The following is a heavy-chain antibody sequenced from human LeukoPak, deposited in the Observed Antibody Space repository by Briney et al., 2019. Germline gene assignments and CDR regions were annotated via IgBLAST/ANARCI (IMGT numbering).Heavy chain of an antibody. CDR3: AREHCTNGVCYGFDP. CDR2: INHSGST. CDR1: GGSFSGYY. J-gene: IGHJ5*02. V-gene: IGHV4-34*01. Sequence: SETLSLTCAVYGGSFSGYYWSWIRQPPGKGLEWIGEINHSGSTNYNPSLKSRVTISVHTSKNQFSLKLSSVTAADTAVYYCAREHCTNGVCYGFDPWGQGTLVTVSS. D-gene: IGHD2-8*01.